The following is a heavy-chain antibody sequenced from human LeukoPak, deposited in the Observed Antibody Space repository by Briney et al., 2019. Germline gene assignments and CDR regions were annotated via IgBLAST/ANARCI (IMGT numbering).Heavy chain of an antibody. CDR3: ASLTVTTDY. Sequence: GGSLRLSCAASGFTFSTYAVNWVRQAPGKGLEWVSVIYSGGSTYYADSVKGRFTISRHNSKNTLYLQMNSLRAEDTAVYYCASLTVTTDYWGQGTLVTVSS. J-gene: IGHJ4*02. D-gene: IGHD4-17*01. CDR1: GFTFSTYA. V-gene: IGHV3-53*04. CDR2: IYSGGST.